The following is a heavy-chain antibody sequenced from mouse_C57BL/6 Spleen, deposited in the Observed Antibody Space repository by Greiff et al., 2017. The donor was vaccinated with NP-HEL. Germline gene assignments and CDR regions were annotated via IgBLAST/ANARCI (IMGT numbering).Heavy chain of an antibody. Sequence: EVQGVESGGDLVKPGGSLKLSCAASGFTFSSYGMSWVRQTPDKRLEWVATISSGGSYTYYPDSVKGRFTISRDNAKNTLYLQMSSLKSEDTAMYYCARHGGATVVARDAMDYWGQGTSVTVSS. CDR3: ARHGGATVVARDAMDY. CDR1: GFTFSSYG. CDR2: ISSGGSYT. V-gene: IGHV5-6*01. D-gene: IGHD1-1*01. J-gene: IGHJ4*01.